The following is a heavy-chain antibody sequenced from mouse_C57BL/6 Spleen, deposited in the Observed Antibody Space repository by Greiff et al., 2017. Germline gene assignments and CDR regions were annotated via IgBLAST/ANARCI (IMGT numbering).Heavy chain of an antibody. J-gene: IGHJ4*01. CDR3: ARDGSGYAMDY. D-gene: IGHD4-1*01. CDR2: ISDGGSYT. CDR1: GFTFSSYA. V-gene: IGHV5-4*01. Sequence: EVQRVESGGGLVKPGGSLKLSCAASGFTFSSYAMSWVRQTPEKRLEWVATISDGGSYTYYPDNVKGRFTISRDNAKNNLYLQMSHLKSEDTAMYYCARDGSGYAMDYWGQGTSVTVSS.